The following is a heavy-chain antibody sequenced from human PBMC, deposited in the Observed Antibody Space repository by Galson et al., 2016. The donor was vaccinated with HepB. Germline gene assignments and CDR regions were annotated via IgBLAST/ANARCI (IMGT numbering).Heavy chain of an antibody. CDR1: GFTFSGSA. V-gene: IGHV3-73*01. J-gene: IGHJ4*02. CDR2: IRSKTNTYAT. Sequence: SLRLSCAVSGFTFSGSAIHWVRQASVKGLEWVGRIRSKTNTYATAYGESVKGRFTIPRDDSRNTAYLQMNSLKTEDTAVYYCMSYRDDYLRGGDWGQGTLVTVSS. CDR3: MSYRDDYLRGGD. D-gene: IGHD5-12*01.